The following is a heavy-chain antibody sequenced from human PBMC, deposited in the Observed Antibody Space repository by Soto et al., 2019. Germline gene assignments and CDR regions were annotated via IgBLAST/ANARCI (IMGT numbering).Heavy chain of an antibody. CDR1: GGSISSYY. Sequence: SETLSLTCTVSGGSISSYYWSWIRQPPGKGLEWIGYIYYSGSTNYNPSLKSRVTISVDTSKNQFSLKLSSVTAADTAVYYCARADPYSSSWYGGYYYYYYGMDVWGQGTTVTVSS. J-gene: IGHJ6*02. CDR2: IYYSGST. D-gene: IGHD6-13*01. CDR3: ARADPYSSSWYGGYYYYYYGMDV. V-gene: IGHV4-59*01.